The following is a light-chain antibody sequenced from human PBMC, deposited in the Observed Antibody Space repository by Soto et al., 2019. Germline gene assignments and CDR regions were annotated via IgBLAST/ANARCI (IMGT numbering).Light chain of an antibody. V-gene: IGKV1-8*01. CDR1: QGISSY. Sequence: AIRMTQSTSSISAATGDRFTSTCRASQGISSYLAWYQQKPGTAPKLLIYAASPLQSGVPSRFNGSGPGTDFTLPISCLQSEDFANYYCHQYYSYPRTFGPGNNVDIK. CDR2: AAS. J-gene: IGKJ3*01. CDR3: HQYYSYPRT.